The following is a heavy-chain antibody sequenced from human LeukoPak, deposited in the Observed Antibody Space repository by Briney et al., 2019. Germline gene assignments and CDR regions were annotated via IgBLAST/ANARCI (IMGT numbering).Heavy chain of an antibody. V-gene: IGHV3-23*01. CDR3: VKVSDRERGYFDY. D-gene: IGHD1-26*01. Sequence: GGSLRLSCAASGFTFSSFAINWVRQAPGKGLEWVSVITGSGSGADYADSVKGWFTISRDNSKNTLYLQMNSLRAEDTAIYYCVKVSDRERGYFDYWGQGTLVTVSS. J-gene: IGHJ4*02. CDR1: GFTFSSFA. CDR2: ITGSGSGA.